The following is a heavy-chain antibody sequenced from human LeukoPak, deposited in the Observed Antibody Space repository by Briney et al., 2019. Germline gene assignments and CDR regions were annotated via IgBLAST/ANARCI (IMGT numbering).Heavy chain of an antibody. D-gene: IGHD3-10*01. J-gene: IGHJ4*02. CDR1: GGSFSGYY. CDR3: ARVGRPGSFDY. V-gene: IGHV4-59*01. Sequence: SETLSLTCAVYGGSFSGYYWSWIRQPPGKGLEWIGYIYYSGSTNYNPSLKSRVTISVDTSKNQFSLKLSSVTAADTAVYYCARVGRPGSFDYWGQGTLVTVSS. CDR2: IYYSGST.